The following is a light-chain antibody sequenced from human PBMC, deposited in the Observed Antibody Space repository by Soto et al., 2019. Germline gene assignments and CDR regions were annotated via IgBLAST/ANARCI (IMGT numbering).Light chain of an antibody. CDR3: LQDFKYPWT. CDR2: EAS. J-gene: IGKJ1*01. Sequence: AILMTQSPSSLSASVGDRVTITCRASQGIRNDLAWYQQKPGKAPKLLIYEASTLQSGVPSRFSGSYSGTDFTLTIGSLQPEDFATYYCLQDFKYPWTFGQGTKVEIK. CDR1: QGIRND. V-gene: IGKV1-6*01.